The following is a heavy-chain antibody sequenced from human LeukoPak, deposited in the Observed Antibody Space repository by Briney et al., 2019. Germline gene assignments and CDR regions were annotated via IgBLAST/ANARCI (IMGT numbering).Heavy chain of an antibody. CDR2: INWNGGST. Sequence: PGGSLRLSCAASGFTFSSYSMNWVRQAPGKGLEWVSGINWNGGSTGYADSVKGRFTISRDNAKNSLYLQMNSLRAEDTALYYCARVLWGYCSGGSCYSRFVFDYWGQGTLVTVSS. CDR3: ARVLWGYCSGGSCYSRFVFDY. J-gene: IGHJ4*02. CDR1: GFTFSSYS. D-gene: IGHD2-15*01. V-gene: IGHV3-20*04.